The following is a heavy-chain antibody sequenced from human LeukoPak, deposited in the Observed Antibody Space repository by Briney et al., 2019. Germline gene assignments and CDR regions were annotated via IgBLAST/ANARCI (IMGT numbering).Heavy chain of an antibody. V-gene: IGHV4-39*02. D-gene: IGHD3-10*01. CDR2: IYYSGST. CDR3: AAYGSGSYYSPSYAMDV. Sequence: SETLSLTCTVSGGSISRSTYYWGWIRQPPGKGLEWIGSIYYSGSTYYNPSFKSRVTISVDTSKNHFSLKLNSVTAADTAVYYCAAYGSGSYYSPSYAMDVRGPGTTVSVSS. CDR1: GGSISRSTYY. J-gene: IGHJ6*02.